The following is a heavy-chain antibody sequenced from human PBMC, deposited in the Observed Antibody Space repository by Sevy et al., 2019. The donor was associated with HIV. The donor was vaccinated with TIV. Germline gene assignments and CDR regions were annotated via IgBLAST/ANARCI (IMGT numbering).Heavy chain of an antibody. CDR2: ISYDGSNK. CDR1: GFTFSSYG. D-gene: IGHD3-10*01. CDR3: AKDSPLVRDKGAFDY. Sequence: GGSLRLSCAASGFTFSSYGMHWVRQAPGKGLEWVAVISYDGSNKYYAGSVKGRFTISRDNSKNTLYLQMNSLRAEDTAVYYCAKDSPLVRDKGAFDYWGQGTLVTVSS. J-gene: IGHJ4*02. V-gene: IGHV3-30*18.